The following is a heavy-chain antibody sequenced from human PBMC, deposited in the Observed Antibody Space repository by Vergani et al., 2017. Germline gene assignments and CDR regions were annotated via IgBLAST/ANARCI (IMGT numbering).Heavy chain of an antibody. J-gene: IGHJ4*02. CDR2: IYSGGST. CDR1: GFTVSSNY. CDR3: ARGASGDYVSSVDY. V-gene: IGHV3-66*02. Sequence: EVQLVESGGGLVQPGGSLRLSCAASGFTVSSNYMSWVRQAPGKGLEWVSIIYSGGSTYYADSVKGRFTISRDNSKNTLYLQMNSLRAEDTAVYYCARGASGDYVSSVDYWGQGTLVTVSS. D-gene: IGHD4-17*01.